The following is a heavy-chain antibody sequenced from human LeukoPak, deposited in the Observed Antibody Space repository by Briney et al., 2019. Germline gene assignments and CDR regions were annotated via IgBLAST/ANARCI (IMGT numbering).Heavy chain of an antibody. CDR1: GGSISSSSYY. J-gene: IGHJ4*02. CDR3: ARHLGSGSDY. Sequence: PSETLSLTCTVSGGSISSSSYYWGWIRQPPGKGLEWIGSIYYSGSTYYNPSLKSRVTISVDTSKNQFSLKLSSVTAADTAVYYCARHLGSGSDYWGQGTLVTVSS. D-gene: IGHD3-22*01. CDR2: IYYSGST. V-gene: IGHV4-39*01.